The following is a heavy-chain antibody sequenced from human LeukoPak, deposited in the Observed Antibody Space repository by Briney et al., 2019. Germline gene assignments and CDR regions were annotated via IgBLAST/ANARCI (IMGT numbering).Heavy chain of an antibody. J-gene: IGHJ3*02. CDR1: GFTVSSNY. D-gene: IGHD4-11*01. V-gene: IGHV3-66*02. CDR2: IYSGGST. Sequence: TGGSLRLSCAASGFTVSSNYMSWVRQAPGKGLEWVSVIYSGGSTYYADSVKGRFTISRDNSENTLYLQMNSLRAEDTAVYYCARGLTTVTPLDIWGQGTMVTVSS. CDR3: ARGLTTVTPLDI.